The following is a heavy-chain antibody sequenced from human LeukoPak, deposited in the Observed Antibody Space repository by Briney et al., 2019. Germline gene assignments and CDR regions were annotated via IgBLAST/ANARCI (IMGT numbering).Heavy chain of an antibody. CDR2: MNQDGSEK. CDR1: GFTFVNHW. V-gene: IGHV3-7*03. Sequence: GGSLRLSCVASGFTFVNHWMTWVRQAPGKGLEWVANMNQDGSEKYYPDSVKGRFTISRDNSRNTLYLELDSLRVEDTAVYYCTKRGRDWGPFDYWGQGTLVTVSS. D-gene: IGHD7-27*01. J-gene: IGHJ4*02. CDR3: TKRGRDWGPFDY.